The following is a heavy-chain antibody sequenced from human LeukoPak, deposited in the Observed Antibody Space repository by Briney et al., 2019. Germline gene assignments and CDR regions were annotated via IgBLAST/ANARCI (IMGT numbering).Heavy chain of an antibody. CDR2: INPNSGGT. J-gene: IGHJ6*03. CDR1: GYTFTGYY. CDR3: ARAIGTSYYYYYMDV. Sequence: ASVKVSCKASGYTFTGYYMHWVRQAPGQGLEWMGWINPNSGGTNYAQKLQGRVTMTTDTSTSTAYMELRSLRSDDTAVYYCARAIGTSYYYYYMDVWGKGTTVTISS. D-gene: IGHD2-8*01. V-gene: IGHV1-2*02.